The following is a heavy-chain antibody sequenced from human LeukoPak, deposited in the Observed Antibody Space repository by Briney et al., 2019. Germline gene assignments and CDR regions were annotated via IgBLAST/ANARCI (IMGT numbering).Heavy chain of an antibody. CDR2: MNPNSGNT. D-gene: IGHD6-19*01. J-gene: IGHJ4*02. CDR1: GYTFTIYD. V-gene: IGHV1-8*03. CDR3: ARGTRIAVAGTSQRKKFDF. Sequence: ASLKVSCKASGYTFTIYDINWVRQATGQGLEWMGWMNPNSGNTGYAQKFQGRVTITRNTSIDTAYMELSSLRSEDTAVYYCARGTRIAVAGTSQRKKFDFWGQGTLVTVSS.